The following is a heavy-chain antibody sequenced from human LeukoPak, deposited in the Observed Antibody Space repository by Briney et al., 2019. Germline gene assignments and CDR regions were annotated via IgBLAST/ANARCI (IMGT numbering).Heavy chain of an antibody. D-gene: IGHD2-2*01. Sequence: GGSLRLSCTVSGFTVSSNSMSWVRQAPGKGLEWVSFIYSDNTHYSDSVKGRFTISRDNSKNTLYLQMNSLRAEDTAVYYCAKRRCSSTTCWYYFDYWGLGTLVTVSS. CDR3: AKRRCSSTTCWYYFDY. V-gene: IGHV3-53*01. CDR1: GFTVSSNS. CDR2: IYSDNT. J-gene: IGHJ4*02.